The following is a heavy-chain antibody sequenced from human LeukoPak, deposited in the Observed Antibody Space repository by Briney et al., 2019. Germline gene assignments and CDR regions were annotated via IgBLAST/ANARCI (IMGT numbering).Heavy chain of an antibody. CDR3: ARETIGCGGDCLDF. V-gene: IGHV3-48*03. D-gene: IGHD2-21*01. J-gene: IGHJ4*02. CDR2: MDTSCSTT. CDR1: GFSFSSYE. Sequence: GGSLRLSCAASGFSFSSYEWNWVRQAPGKGLEWISYMDTSCSTTFYADSVKGRFTPSRENAKNSLFLQLSSLRAEDTALYYCARETIGCGGDCLDFWGQGTRVTVSS.